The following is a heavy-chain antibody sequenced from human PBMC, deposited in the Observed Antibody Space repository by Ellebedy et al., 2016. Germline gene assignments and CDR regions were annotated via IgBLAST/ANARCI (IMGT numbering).Heavy chain of an antibody. CDR3: AKWNDDWYAFDV. CDR1: GGSISSSGYY. V-gene: IGHV4-39*07. CDR2: IYHSGST. Sequence: SETLSLTCTVSGGSISSSGYYWGWIRQPPGKGLEWIGEIYHSGSTNYNPSLKSRVTISVDTSKNQFSLRLTSVTAADTAVYYCAKWNDDWYAFDVWGQGTVVTVSS. J-gene: IGHJ3*01. D-gene: IGHD1-1*01.